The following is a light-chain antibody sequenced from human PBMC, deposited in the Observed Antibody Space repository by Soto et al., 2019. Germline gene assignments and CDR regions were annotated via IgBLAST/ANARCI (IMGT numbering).Light chain of an antibody. J-gene: IGKJ3*01. Sequence: EIVMTQSPATLSVSPGERVTLSCRASQRVSSSLAWYQQKPGQAPRLLIYGASTRATGIPARFSGSGSGTEFPLTISILQSEDFAVYYCQQNNNWPPFTFGPGTKVDIK. CDR2: GAS. CDR1: QRVSSS. V-gene: IGKV3-15*01. CDR3: QQNNNWPPFT.